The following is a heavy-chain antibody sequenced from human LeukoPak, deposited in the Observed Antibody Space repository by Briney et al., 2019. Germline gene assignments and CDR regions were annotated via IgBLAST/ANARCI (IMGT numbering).Heavy chain of an antibody. CDR1: GFTFSSYS. Sequence: PGGSLRLSCAASGFTFSSYSMNWVRQAPGKGLEWVSAISGSGGSTYYADSVKGRFTISRDNSKNTLYLQMNSLRAEDTAVYYCARPSGSYSQGFDYWGQGTLVTVSS. D-gene: IGHD1-26*01. CDR2: ISGSGGST. CDR3: ARPSGSYSQGFDY. J-gene: IGHJ4*02. V-gene: IGHV3-23*01.